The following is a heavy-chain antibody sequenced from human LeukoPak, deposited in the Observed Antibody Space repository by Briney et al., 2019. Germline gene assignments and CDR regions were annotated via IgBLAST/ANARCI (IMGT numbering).Heavy chain of an antibody. J-gene: IGHJ4*02. V-gene: IGHV1-69*05. Sequence: SVKVSCKASGGTFSSYAISWVRQAPGQGLEWMGEIIPIFGTANYAQKFQGRVTSTTDESTSTAYMELCSLRSEDTAVYYCARGPRDIAATEAFDYWGQGTLVTVSS. CDR3: ARGPRDIAATEAFDY. CDR1: GGTFSSYA. D-gene: IGHD5-12*01. CDR2: IIPIFGTA.